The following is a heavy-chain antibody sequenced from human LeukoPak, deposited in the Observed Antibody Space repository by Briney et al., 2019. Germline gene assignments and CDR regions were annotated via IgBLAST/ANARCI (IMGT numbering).Heavy chain of an antibody. D-gene: IGHD3-10*01. CDR1: GFTFSSYS. Sequence: GGSLRLSCAVSGFTFSSYSMNWVRQAPGKGLEWVSYISGGSSIMYYADSVKGRFTISRDNAKNSLYLQMNSLRDADTAVYYCARGPDGSGTNAFDVWGQGTMVTVSS. J-gene: IGHJ3*01. CDR2: ISGGSSIM. CDR3: ARGPDGSGTNAFDV. V-gene: IGHV3-48*02.